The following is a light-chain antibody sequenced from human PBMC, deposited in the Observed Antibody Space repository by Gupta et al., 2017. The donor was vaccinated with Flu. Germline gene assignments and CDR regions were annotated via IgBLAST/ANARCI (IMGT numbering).Light chain of an antibody. V-gene: IGKV4-1*01. CDR3: QQYYTTPWT. CDR2: WAS. Sequence: NCRSSQSVLYSSNNKNYLAWYQQKPGQPPKLLIYWASTRESGVPDRFSGSGSGTDFTLTISSLQAEDVAVYYCQQYYTTPWTFGQGTKVEIK. CDR1: QSVLYSSNNKNY. J-gene: IGKJ1*01.